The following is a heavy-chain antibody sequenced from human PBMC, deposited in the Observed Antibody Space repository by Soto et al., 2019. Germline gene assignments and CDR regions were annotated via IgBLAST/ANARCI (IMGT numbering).Heavy chain of an antibody. CDR3: ARDGCSSTSCYTSNWFDP. V-gene: IGHV1-69*01. J-gene: IGHJ5*02. CDR2: IIPIFGTA. D-gene: IGHD2-2*02. Sequence: QVQLVQSGAEVKKPGSSVKVSCKASGGTFSSYAISWVRQAPGQGLEWMGGIIPIFGTANYAQKVQGRVTITADESTSTAYMELSSLRSEDTAVYYCARDGCSSTSCYTSNWFDPWGQGTLVTVSS. CDR1: GGTFSSYA.